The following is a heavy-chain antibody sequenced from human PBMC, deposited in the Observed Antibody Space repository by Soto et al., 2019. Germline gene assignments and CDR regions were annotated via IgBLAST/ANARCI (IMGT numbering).Heavy chain of an antibody. Sequence: QVQLVESGGGVVQPGRSLRLTCAASGFTFSSYAMHWVRQAPGKGLEWVAVISYDGSNKYYADSVKGRFTISRDNSENTLYLQMNSLRAEDTAVYYCARDRIRAAAGYFDYWGQGTLVTVSS. CDR2: ISYDGSNK. V-gene: IGHV3-30-3*01. CDR1: GFTFSSYA. D-gene: IGHD6-13*01. CDR3: ARDRIRAAAGYFDY. J-gene: IGHJ4*02.